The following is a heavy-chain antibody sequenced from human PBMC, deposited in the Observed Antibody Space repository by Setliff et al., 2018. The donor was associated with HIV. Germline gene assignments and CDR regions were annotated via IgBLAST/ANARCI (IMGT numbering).Heavy chain of an antibody. CDR2: IIPILDMP. CDR1: GDTFSNYA. J-gene: IGHJ3*01. D-gene: IGHD3-22*01. V-gene: IGHV1-69*10. CDR3: AIPGPDHYESGDVFGV. Sequence: ASVKVSCKASGDTFSNYAIGWVRQAPGHGLEWIGGIIPILDMPNYAQNFEGRVTIIADTSTSTAYMQLSDLRFDDTAIYYCAIPGPDHYESGDVFGVWGQGTLVTVSS.